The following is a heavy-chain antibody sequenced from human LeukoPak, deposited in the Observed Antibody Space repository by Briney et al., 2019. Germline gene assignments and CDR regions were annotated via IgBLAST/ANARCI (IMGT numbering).Heavy chain of an antibody. Sequence: GGSLRLSCAASGFTFSSYGMSWVRQAPGKGLEWVANIKQDGSEKYYVDSVKGRFTISRDNAKNSLYLQMNSLRAEDTAVYYCARFRGSGWPIDYWGQGTLVTVSS. D-gene: IGHD6-19*01. CDR1: GFTFSSYG. V-gene: IGHV3-7*01. CDR3: ARFRGSGWPIDY. J-gene: IGHJ4*02. CDR2: IKQDGSEK.